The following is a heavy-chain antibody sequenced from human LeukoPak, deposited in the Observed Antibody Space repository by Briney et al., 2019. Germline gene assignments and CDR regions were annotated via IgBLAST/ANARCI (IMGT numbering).Heavy chain of an antibody. J-gene: IGHJ6*03. CDR2: ISSTGGTT. CDR1: GITFSSYG. D-gene: IGHD2-15*01. V-gene: IGHV3-23*01. CDR3: AKNGDRGAYCTGGTCYPYFYYYMDV. Sequence: PGGPLRLSCAASGITFSSYGMSWVRQAPGKGLEWVSSISSTGGTTYYADSVKGRFTISRDNSKNTLYLQMNSLRAEDTAIYYCAKNGDRGAYCTGGTCYPYFYYYMDVWGKGTTVTI.